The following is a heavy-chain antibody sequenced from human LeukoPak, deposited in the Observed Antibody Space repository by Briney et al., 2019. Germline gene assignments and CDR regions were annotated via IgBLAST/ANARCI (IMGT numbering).Heavy chain of an antibody. J-gene: IGHJ4*02. CDR3: ARLSGSFLDY. CDR2: IWYDGSKK. CDR1: GFTFSRDG. Sequence: GGSLRLSCAASGFTFSRDGMHWVRQAPGKGLEWVAVIWYDGSKKYYADSVKGRFTISRDNSKNTMSLQMSSLRAEDTAVYYCARLSGSFLDYWGQGTLVTVSS. V-gene: IGHV3-33*01. D-gene: IGHD1-26*01.